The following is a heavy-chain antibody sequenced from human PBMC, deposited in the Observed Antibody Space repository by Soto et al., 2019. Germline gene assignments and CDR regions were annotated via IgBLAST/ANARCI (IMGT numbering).Heavy chain of an antibody. V-gene: IGHV3-23*01. CDR2: MSGSSSTT. CDR1: GRTFSNYA. CDR3: AKNQERELPRVIDF. Sequence: GSLLLACSTSGRTFSNYAMSWVRQAPGGGLEWVSSMSGSSSTTYYADSVRGRFTISRDRSKNTLYLQMSSLRAEDTALYYCAKNQERELPRVIDFWGQGTLVTVYS. J-gene: IGHJ4*02. D-gene: IGHD1-7*01.